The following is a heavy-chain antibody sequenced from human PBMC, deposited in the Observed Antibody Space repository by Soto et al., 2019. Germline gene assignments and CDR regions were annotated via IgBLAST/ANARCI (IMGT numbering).Heavy chain of an antibody. J-gene: IGHJ4*02. CDR2: IYYSGNA. V-gene: IGHV4-39*01. CDR1: GATINRGSYY. Sequence: QLQLQESGPGVVKPPETLSLTCSVSGATINRGSYYWGWVRQPPGKGLEWIGSIYYSGNAYYSPSLKNRVTISVDTSKNQFSLKVNSVTSADTAVSYCVIASTRDYWGQGILVTVSS. CDR3: VIASTRDY.